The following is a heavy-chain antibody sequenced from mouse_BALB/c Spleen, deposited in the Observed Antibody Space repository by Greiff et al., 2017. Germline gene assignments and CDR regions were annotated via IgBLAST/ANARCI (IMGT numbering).Heavy chain of an antibody. CDR3: TRFEIMYYFDY. V-gene: IGHV1-5*01. J-gene: IGHJ2*01. Sequence: EVQLQQSGTVLARPGASVKMSCKASGYSFTSYWMHWVKQRPGQGLEWIGAIYPGNSDTSYNQKFKGKAKLTAVTSASTAYMELSSLTNEDSAVYYCTRFEIMYYFDYWGQGTTLTVSS. CDR2: IYPGNSDT. D-gene: IGHD2-4*01. CDR1: GYSFTSYW.